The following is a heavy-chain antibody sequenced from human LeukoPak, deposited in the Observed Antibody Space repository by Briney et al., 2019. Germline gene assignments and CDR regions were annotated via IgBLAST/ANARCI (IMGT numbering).Heavy chain of an antibody. D-gene: IGHD3-10*02. V-gene: IGHV4-31*03. Sequence: SQTLSLTCTVSGGSISSGGYSWSWIRQHPGKGLEWIGYIYYSGSTYYNPSLKSRVTISVDTSKNQFSLKLSSVTAADTAVYYCARSVRRCFDYWGQGTLVTVSS. CDR2: IYYSGST. J-gene: IGHJ4*02. CDR1: GGSISSGGYS. CDR3: ARSVRRCFDY.